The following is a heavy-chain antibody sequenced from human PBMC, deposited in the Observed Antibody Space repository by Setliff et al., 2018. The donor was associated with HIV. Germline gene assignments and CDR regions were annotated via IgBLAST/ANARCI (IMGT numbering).Heavy chain of an antibody. V-gene: IGHV1-46*01. D-gene: IGHD5-12*01. Sequence: GASVKVSCKASGYTFTSYPMHWVRQAPGQGLEWMGVINTSGGSAGYAEKFRGRVTMTRDTSTNTVYMDLRNLRSEDTAVYYCARDANYGSSGYDREYFDYWGQGTLVTVSS. CDR2: INTSGGSA. CDR1: GYTFTSYP. J-gene: IGHJ4*02. CDR3: ARDANYGSSGYDREYFDY.